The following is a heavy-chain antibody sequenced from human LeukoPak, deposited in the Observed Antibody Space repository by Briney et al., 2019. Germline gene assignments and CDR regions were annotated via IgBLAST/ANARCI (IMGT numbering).Heavy chain of an antibody. V-gene: IGHV4-61*05. CDR1: GYSITTSGYY. Sequence: SETLSLTCTVSGYSITTSGYYWGWIRQPPGKGLEWIGYIHNSGNTIYNPSLKNRVAISVDTSKTQFSLNLSSVTAADTAVYYCARLSGDYSPFDYWGQGTLVTVSS. D-gene: IGHD4-17*01. CDR2: IHNSGNT. J-gene: IGHJ4*02. CDR3: ARLSGDYSPFDY.